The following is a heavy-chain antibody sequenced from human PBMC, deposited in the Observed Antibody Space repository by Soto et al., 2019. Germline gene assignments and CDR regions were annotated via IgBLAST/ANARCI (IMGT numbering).Heavy chain of an antibody. J-gene: IGHJ3*02. V-gene: IGHV4-4*02. D-gene: IGHD2-15*01. Sequence: QVQLQESGPGLVKPSGTLSLTCAVSSGSISSSNWWSWVRQPPGKGLEWIREIYHSGSTNYNPSLKSRVTISVDKSKNQFSLKLSSVTAADTAVYYCARTLNCSGGSCYSGNAFDIWGQGTMVTVSS. CDR1: SGSISSSNW. CDR2: IYHSGST. CDR3: ARTLNCSGGSCYSGNAFDI.